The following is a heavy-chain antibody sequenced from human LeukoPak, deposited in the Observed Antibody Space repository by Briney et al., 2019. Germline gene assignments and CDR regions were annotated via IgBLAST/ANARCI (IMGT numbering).Heavy chain of an antibody. D-gene: IGHD2-8*01. CDR3: ARDLKVEKNGVCYTLNY. V-gene: IGHV1-2*02. J-gene: IGHJ4*02. CDR1: GYTFTGYY. Sequence: ASVKVSCKASGYTFTGYYMHWVRQAPGQGLEWMGWINPNSGGTNYAQKFQGRVTMTRDTSISTAYMELSRLRSDDTAVYYCARDLKVEKNGVCYTLNYWGQGTLVTVSS. CDR2: INPNSGGT.